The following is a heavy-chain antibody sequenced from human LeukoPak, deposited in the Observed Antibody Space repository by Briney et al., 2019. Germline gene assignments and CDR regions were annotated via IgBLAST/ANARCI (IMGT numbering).Heavy chain of an antibody. CDR1: DGTISSSIYH. CDR3: ARGYSSSWYYYYYYYMDV. D-gene: IGHD6-13*01. CDR2: FYYSGST. Sequence: SETLSLTCTGSDGTISSSIYHWGWIRQHPGKGLEWIGRFYYSGSTYYNPSLKIRVTISVDTSKNQFSLKLSSVTAADTAVYYCARGYSSSWYYYYYYYMDVWGKGTTVTVSS. J-gene: IGHJ6*03. V-gene: IGHV4-39*07.